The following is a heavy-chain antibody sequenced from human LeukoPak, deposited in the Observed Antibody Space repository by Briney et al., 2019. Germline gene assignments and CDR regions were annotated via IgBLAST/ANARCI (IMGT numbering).Heavy chain of an antibody. J-gene: IGHJ5*02. CDR2: ISSSGNKI. D-gene: IGHD2-2*01. V-gene: IGHV3-48*03. CDR1: GFPFSSYE. CDR3: ARGQRPQYTSTWDNWFDP. Sequence: GGSLRLSCAASGFPFSSYEMNWVRQAPGKRLQWVSYISSSGNKINYAASVKGRFTISRDNAKNSLYLQIDSLRAEDTAVYYCARGQRPQYTSTWDNWFDPWGQGTQVTVSS.